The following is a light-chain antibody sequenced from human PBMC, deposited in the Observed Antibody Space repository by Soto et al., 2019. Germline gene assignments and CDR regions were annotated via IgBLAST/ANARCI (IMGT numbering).Light chain of an antibody. J-gene: IGLJ2*01. CDR3: CSYAGSYTGV. V-gene: IGLV2-11*01. CDR1: SSDVGGYNY. CDR2: DIN. Sequence: QSALTQPRSVSGSPGQSVTISCTGTSSDVGGYNYVSWYQQHPDKAPKFIIYDINKRPSGVPDRFSGSRSGNTASLTISGLQPEDEADYHCCSYAGSYTGVFGGGTKLTVL.